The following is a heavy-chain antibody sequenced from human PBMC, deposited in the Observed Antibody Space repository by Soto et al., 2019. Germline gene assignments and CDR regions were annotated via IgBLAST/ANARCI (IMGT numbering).Heavy chain of an antibody. CDR2: VYYSGNT. CDR3: ARGGTSGWYWFDP. V-gene: IGHV4-61*01. D-gene: IGHD6-19*01. Sequence: QVQLQESGPGLVRPSETLSLNCIVSGGSVSNGSYYWSWIRQPPGKGLEWIGYVYYSGNTKYNPSLKSRLTISVDRSKNQCSLKLSSLTAADTAMYYCARGGTSGWYWFDPWGQGTLVTVSS. CDR1: GGSVSNGSYY. J-gene: IGHJ5*02.